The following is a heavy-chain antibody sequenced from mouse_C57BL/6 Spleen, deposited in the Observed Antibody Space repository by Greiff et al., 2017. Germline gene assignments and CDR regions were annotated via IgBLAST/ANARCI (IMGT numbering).Heavy chain of an antibody. CDR2: INYDGSST. Sequence: DVQLVESEGGLVQPGSSMKLSCTASGFTFSDYYMAWVRQVPEKGLEWVANINYDGSSTYYLDSLKSRFIISRDNAKNILYLQMSSLKSEDTATYYCAREEELAYWGQGTLVTVSA. V-gene: IGHV5-16*01. J-gene: IGHJ3*01. CDR3: AREEELAY. CDR1: GFTFSDYY.